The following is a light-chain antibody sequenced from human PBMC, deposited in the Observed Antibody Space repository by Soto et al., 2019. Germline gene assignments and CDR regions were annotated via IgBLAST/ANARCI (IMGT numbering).Light chain of an antibody. J-gene: IGKJ2*01. CDR3: QQANSFPHT. CDR1: QGISKW. Sequence: DIQMTQSPSSVSASVGDRVTITCRASQGISKWLAWYQQKPGKAPKLLIYATSTLQSVVPSRFSGSGSGTHFTLTITSLQPEDFATYYCQQANSFPHTFGQGTKLEIK. V-gene: IGKV1-12*01. CDR2: ATS.